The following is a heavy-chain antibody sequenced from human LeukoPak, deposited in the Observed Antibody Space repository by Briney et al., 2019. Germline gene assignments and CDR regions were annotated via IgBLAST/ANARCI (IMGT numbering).Heavy chain of an antibody. V-gene: IGHV4-4*07. CDR3: ARGGRGVAAAGDFDY. D-gene: IGHD6-13*01. J-gene: IGHJ4*02. Sequence: SETLSLTCTVSGGSISSYYWSWIRQPAGKGLEWIGRIYTSVSSNYNPSLKSRVTISIDTSKNQFSLKLSSVTAADTAVYYCARGGRGVAAAGDFDYWGQGTLVTVSS. CDR2: IYTSVSS. CDR1: GGSISSYY.